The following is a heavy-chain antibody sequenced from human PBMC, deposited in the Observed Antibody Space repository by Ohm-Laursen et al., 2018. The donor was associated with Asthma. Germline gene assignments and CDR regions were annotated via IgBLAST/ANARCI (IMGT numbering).Heavy chain of an antibody. D-gene: IGHD3-3*01. V-gene: IGHV4-39*01. CDR1: GGSISGSSYF. Sequence: SDTLSLTCAVPGGSISGSSYFWGWIRQPPGKGLEWIGGIYYSGNTYYNPSLKSRVTISVDTSKNQFSLKLSSVTAADTAVYYCARHLYYDFSPFDPWGQGTLVTVAS. CDR3: ARHLYYDFSPFDP. CDR2: IYYSGNT. J-gene: IGHJ5*02.